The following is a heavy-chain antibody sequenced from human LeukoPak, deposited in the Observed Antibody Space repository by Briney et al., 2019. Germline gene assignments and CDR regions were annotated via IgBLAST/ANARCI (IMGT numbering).Heavy chain of an antibody. D-gene: IGHD3-22*01. CDR2: INPNSGGT. V-gene: IGHV1-2*02. Sequence: GASVKVSCKASGYTFTGYYMHWVRQAPGQGLEWMGWINPNSGGTNYAQKFQGRVTMTRDTSISTAYMERSRLRSDDTAVYYCARVGDYYDSSGYYYYYYYMDVWGKGTTVTVSS. CDR1: GYTFTGYY. J-gene: IGHJ6*03. CDR3: ARVGDYYDSSGYYYYYYYMDV.